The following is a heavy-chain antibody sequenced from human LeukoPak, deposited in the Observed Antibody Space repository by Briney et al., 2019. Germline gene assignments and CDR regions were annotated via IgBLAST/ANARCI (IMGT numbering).Heavy chain of an antibody. CDR3: ARHREQQLDNWFDP. Sequence: GASLKISCKGFGYSFSSYWIGWVRQMPGKGLEWMGIIYPDDSDTRYSPSFQGQVTISVDKSINTTYLQWSSLKASDTAMYYCARHREQQLDNWFDPWGQGTLVTVSS. D-gene: IGHD6-13*01. V-gene: IGHV5-51*01. CDR2: IYPDDSDT. CDR1: GYSFSSYW. J-gene: IGHJ5*02.